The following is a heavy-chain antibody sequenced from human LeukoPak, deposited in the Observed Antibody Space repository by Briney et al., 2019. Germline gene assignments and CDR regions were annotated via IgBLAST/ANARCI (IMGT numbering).Heavy chain of an antibody. V-gene: IGHV1-58*01. Sequence: SVKVSCKASGFTFTSSAVQWVRQARGQRLEWVWSNVVGSGNTNNAQKFQERVTITRDMSTSTAYMELSSLRSEDTAVYYCAAIPGIAVAVNFDYWGQGTLVTVSS. J-gene: IGHJ4*02. CDR1: GFTFTSSA. D-gene: IGHD6-19*01. CDR2: NVVGSGNT. CDR3: AAIPGIAVAVNFDY.